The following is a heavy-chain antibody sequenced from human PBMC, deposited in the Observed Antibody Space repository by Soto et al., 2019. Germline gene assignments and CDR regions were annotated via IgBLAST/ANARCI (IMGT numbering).Heavy chain of an antibody. V-gene: IGHV4-59*01. J-gene: IGHJ4*02. CDR1: GGAISSYY. D-gene: IGHD4-17*01. CDR3: ARSAYGDYLFDY. CDR2: IYYSGST. Sequence: SETLSLTCTVSGGAISSYYWSWIRQPPGKGLEWIGYIYYSGSTNYNPSLKSRVTISVDTSKNQFSLKLSSVTAADTAVYYCARSAYGDYLFDYWGQGTLVTVSS.